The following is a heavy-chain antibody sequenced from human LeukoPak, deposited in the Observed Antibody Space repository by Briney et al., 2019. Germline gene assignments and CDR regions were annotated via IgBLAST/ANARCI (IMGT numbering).Heavy chain of an antibody. CDR1: GYTFTSYG. J-gene: IGHJ4*02. Sequence: ASVKVSCKASGYTFTSYGISWVRQAPGQGLEWMGWISAYNGNTNYAQKLQGRVTMTTDTSTSTAYMELRSLRSDDTAVYYCARDQETTVTTRFTGYRGDSDYWGQGTLVTVSS. CDR3: ARDQETTVTTRFTGYRGDSDY. D-gene: IGHD4-17*01. CDR2: ISAYNGNT. V-gene: IGHV1-18*01.